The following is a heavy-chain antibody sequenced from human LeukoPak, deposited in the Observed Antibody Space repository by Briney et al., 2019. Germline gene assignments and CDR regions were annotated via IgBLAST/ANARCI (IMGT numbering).Heavy chain of an antibody. J-gene: IGHJ3*02. CDR1: GGSISSYY. CDR2: IYYSGST. V-gene: IGHV4-59*01. Sequence: SETLSLTCTVSGGSISSYYWSWIRQPPGKGLEWIGYIYYSGSTNYNPSLKSRVTISVDTSKNQFSLKLSSVTVADTAVYYCARDRFGGYGAFDIWGQETMVTVSS. D-gene: IGHD3-22*01. CDR3: ARDRFGGYGAFDI.